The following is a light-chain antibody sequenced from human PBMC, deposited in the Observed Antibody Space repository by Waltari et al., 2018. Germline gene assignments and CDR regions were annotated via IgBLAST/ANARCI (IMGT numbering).Light chain of an antibody. Sequence: QSVLTQPPSVSGAPGQRVTISCTGSWSHIGAGYDVHWYQQLPGKAPTLLVYGVNTRPPGGPDRFVGSKSGTSASLAIPGLQPEDEADYYCQAYDTSLGVVFGGGTKLTGL. V-gene: IGLV1-40*01. CDR3: QAYDTSLGVV. CDR2: GVN. CDR1: WSHIGAGYD. J-gene: IGLJ2*01.